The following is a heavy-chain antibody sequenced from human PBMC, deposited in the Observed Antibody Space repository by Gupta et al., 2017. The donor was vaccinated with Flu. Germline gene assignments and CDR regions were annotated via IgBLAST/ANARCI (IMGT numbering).Heavy chain of an antibody. Sequence: QVQLQESGPGLVKPSETLSLTCTVSGGSITGHYGSWIRQSPVKVLEWIGYIHYTGDTKYNPSLQSRVTISVYTSKTQIYLRLISVTVADTAMYYCVRSYYISAFDEWCQGTRVTVSS. J-gene: IGHJ4*02. CDR1: GGSITGHY. CDR3: VRSYYISAFDE. V-gene: IGHV4-59*11. CDR2: IHYTGDT. D-gene: IGHD3-10*01.